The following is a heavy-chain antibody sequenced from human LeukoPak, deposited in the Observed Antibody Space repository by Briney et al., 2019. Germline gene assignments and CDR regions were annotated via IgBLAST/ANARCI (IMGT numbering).Heavy chain of an antibody. D-gene: IGHD1-26*01. V-gene: IGHV4-39*01. CDR2: IYYSGST. Sequence: SETLSLTCTVSGGSISSRSYHWGWIRQPPGKGLEWVVSIYYSGSTYYNPSLKSRVTISVDTSKNQFSLKLSSVTAADTAVYYCARHGDGESGSYYPLGYWGQGTLVTVSS. CDR3: ARHGDGESGSYYPLGY. J-gene: IGHJ4*02. CDR1: GGSISSRSYH.